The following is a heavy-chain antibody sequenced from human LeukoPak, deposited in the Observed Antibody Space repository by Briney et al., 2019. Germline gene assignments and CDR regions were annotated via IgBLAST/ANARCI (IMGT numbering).Heavy chain of an antibody. V-gene: IGHV3-74*01. CDR3: ARDIQYTVTPDS. J-gene: IGHJ4*02. Sequence: GGALRLSCAAPGFSFNTYWMHWVRDAPGKGLLWVSRVNGDGSSTNYAGSVRGGFTISRDNSKNTLYLQMNSLRAEDTAVYYCARDIQYTVTPDSWGQGTLVTVSS. CDR1: GFSFNTYW. D-gene: IGHD4-17*01. CDR2: VNGDGSST.